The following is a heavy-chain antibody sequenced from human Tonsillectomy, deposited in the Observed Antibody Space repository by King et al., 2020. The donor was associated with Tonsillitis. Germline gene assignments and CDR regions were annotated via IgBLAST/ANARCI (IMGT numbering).Heavy chain of an antibody. CDR3: ARPVVRFRAVISDAFDI. CDR1: GYRFTDFW. CDR2: IYPGDSDT. V-gene: IGHV5-51*01. J-gene: IGHJ3*02. Sequence: EVQLVESGAEVKKPGESLKISRKGSGYRFTDFWIGWVRQMPGKGLEWMGIIYPGDSDTRYSPSFQGQVTISADKSISTAYLQWSSLKASDTAMYYCARPVVRFRAVISDAFDIWGQGTMVTVSS. D-gene: IGHD3-10*01.